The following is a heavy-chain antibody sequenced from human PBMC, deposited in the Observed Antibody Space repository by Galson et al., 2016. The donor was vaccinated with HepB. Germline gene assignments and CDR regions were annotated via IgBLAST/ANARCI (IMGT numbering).Heavy chain of an antibody. CDR1: GFTFSSYG. CDR2: ISYDGSNK. V-gene: IGHV3-30*18. J-gene: IGHJ6*02. D-gene: IGHD3-10*01. Sequence: SLRLSCAASGFTFSSYGMHWVRQAPGKGLEWVTVISYDGSNKYYADSVKGRFTISRDNSKNTLDLQMNNLRAEDTAVYYCAKDSITMVRGVPDYYYYGMDVWGQGTTVTVSS. CDR3: AKDSITMVRGVPDYYYYGMDV.